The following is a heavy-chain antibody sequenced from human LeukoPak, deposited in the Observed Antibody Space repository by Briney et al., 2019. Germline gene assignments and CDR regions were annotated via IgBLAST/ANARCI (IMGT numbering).Heavy chain of an antibody. Sequence: GGSLRLSCAASGFTVSSNYMSWVRQAPGKGLEWVSIIYSGGGTYYADPVKGRFTISRHNSKNTLYLQMNSLRAEDTAVYYCAREVEGSAFDIWGQGTMVTVSS. CDR2: IYSGGGT. V-gene: IGHV3-53*04. D-gene: IGHD1-26*01. CDR3: AREVEGSAFDI. CDR1: GFTVSSNY. J-gene: IGHJ3*02.